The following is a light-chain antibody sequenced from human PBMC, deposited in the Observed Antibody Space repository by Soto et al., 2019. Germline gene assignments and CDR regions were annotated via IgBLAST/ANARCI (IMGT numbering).Light chain of an antibody. J-gene: IGKJ2*01. CDR1: QGVANN. Sequence: DKVMTQSPATLSVSPGERVTLSCRASQGVANNLAWYQQKPGQAPRLLIYAASTRATGIQARFGGSGSGTEFTLTISSLQSEDFAVYYCQQYNNWPGTFGQGTKREIK. V-gene: IGKV3-15*01. CDR2: AAS. CDR3: QQYNNWPGT.